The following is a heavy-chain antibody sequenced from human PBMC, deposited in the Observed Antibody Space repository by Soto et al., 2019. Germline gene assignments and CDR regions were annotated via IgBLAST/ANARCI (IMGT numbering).Heavy chain of an antibody. V-gene: IGHV3-23*01. CDR3: AKSPTYYYGSGSYYNSEWFDP. CDR1: GFTFSSYA. D-gene: IGHD3-10*01. Sequence: PGGSLRLSCAASGFTFSSYAMSWVRQAPGKGLEWVSAISGSGGSTYYADSVKGRFTISRDNSKNTLYLQMNSLRAEDTAVYYCAKSPTYYYGSGSYYNSEWFDPWGQGTLVTVSS. J-gene: IGHJ5*02. CDR2: ISGSGGST.